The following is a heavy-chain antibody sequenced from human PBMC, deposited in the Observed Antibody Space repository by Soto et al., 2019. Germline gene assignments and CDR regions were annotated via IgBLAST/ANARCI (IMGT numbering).Heavy chain of an antibody. CDR2: ISSSSSTI. CDR3: ARVRRSFRGVIPHWYFDL. V-gene: IGHV3-48*01. Sequence: GGSLRLSCAASGFTFSSYSMNWVRQAPGKGLEWVSYISSSSSTIYYADSVKGRFTISRDNAKNSLYLQMNSLRAEDTAVYYCARVRRSFRGVIPHWYFDLWGRGTLVTVSS. J-gene: IGHJ2*01. CDR1: GFTFSSYS. D-gene: IGHD3-10*01.